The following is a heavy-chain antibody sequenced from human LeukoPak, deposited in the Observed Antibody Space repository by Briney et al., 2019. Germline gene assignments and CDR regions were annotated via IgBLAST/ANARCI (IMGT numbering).Heavy chain of an antibody. V-gene: IGHV3-23*01. Sequence: GASPRLSCAASGFTFSNYAMSWVRQAPGKGLEWVSAIRNSGADTYYADSVKGRFTVSRDNSRNTLYLQMTSLRAEDTAVYYCVKVPNSGNFYYFDYWGQGALVTVSS. D-gene: IGHD1-7*01. CDR2: IRNSGADT. CDR3: VKVPNSGNFYYFDY. J-gene: IGHJ4*02. CDR1: GFTFSNYA.